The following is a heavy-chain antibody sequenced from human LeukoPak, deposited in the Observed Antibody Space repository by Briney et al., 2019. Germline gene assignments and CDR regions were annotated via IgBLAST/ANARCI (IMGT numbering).Heavy chain of an antibody. J-gene: IGHJ4*02. D-gene: IGHD3-22*01. Sequence: ASVKVSCKASGYTFTSYGISWVRQAPGQGLEWMGWISAYNGNTNYAQKLQGRVTMTTDTSTSTAHMELRSLRSDDTAVYYCAREHYDSSELDYWGQGTLVSVSS. CDR2: ISAYNGNT. CDR1: GYTFTSYG. V-gene: IGHV1-18*01. CDR3: AREHYDSSELDY.